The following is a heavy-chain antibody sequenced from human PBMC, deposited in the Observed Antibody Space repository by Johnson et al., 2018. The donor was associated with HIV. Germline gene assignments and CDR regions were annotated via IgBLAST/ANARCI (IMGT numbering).Heavy chain of an antibody. CDR2: ISGSGGST. J-gene: IGHJ3*02. D-gene: IGHD3-10*01. V-gene: IGHV3-23*04. CDR3: AKAPYGSGIRPGAFDI. CDR1: GFTFSSYA. Sequence: VQLVESGGGLVQPGGSLRLSCAASGFTFSSYAMSWVRQAPGKGLEWVSAISGSGGSTYYADSVKGRFTISRDNSKNTLYLQMNSLRAEDTAVYYCAKAPYGSGIRPGAFDIWGQGTMVTVSS.